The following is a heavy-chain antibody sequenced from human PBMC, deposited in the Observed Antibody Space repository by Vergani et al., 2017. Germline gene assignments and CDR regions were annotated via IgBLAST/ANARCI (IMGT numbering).Heavy chain of an antibody. CDR3: ASGQGIAASWDY. CDR2: ISSSSSYT. D-gene: IGHD6-13*01. CDR1: GFTFSDYY. V-gene: IGHV3-11*06. J-gene: IGHJ4*02. Sequence: VQLVESGGGLVQPGGSLRLSCAASGFTFSDYYMSWIRQAPGKGLEWVSYISSSSSYTNYADSVKGRFTISRDNAKNSLYLQMNSLRAEDTAVYYCASGQGIAASWDYWGQGTLVTVSA.